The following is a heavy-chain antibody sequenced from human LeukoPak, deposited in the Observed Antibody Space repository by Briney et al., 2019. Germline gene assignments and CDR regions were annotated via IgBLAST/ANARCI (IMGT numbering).Heavy chain of an antibody. V-gene: IGHV1-24*01. J-gene: IGHJ6*02. Sequence: GASVKVSCKVSGYTLTELSMQWVRQAPGKGLEWMGGFYPEDGETIYAQKFQGGVTMTEDTSTDTAYMELSSLRSEDTAVYYCATPPVNEYYYYYGMDVWGQGTTVTVSS. D-gene: IGHD1-1*01. CDR1: GYTLTELS. CDR2: FYPEDGET. CDR3: ATPPVNEYYYYYGMDV.